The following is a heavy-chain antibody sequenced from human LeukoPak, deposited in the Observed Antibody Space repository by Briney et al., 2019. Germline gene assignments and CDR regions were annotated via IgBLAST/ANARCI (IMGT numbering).Heavy chain of an antibody. CDR2: INPKSGGT. J-gene: IGHJ4*02. CDR3: ARGGIVGAPRSFFD. Sequence: ASVKVSCKASGYTLTGYYMHWVRQAPGQGLEWIGWINPKSGGTNYAQNFQGWVTMTRDTSISTAYMELSRLRSDDTAVYYCARGGIVGAPRSFFDWGQGTLVTVSS. V-gene: IGHV1-2*04. D-gene: IGHD1-26*01. CDR1: GYTLTGYY.